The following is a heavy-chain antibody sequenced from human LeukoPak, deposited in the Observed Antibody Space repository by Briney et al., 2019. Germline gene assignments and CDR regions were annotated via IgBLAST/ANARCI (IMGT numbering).Heavy chain of an antibody. V-gene: IGHV4-39*07. CDR1: GGSISSSSYY. CDR2: IYYSGST. D-gene: IGHD1-26*01. J-gene: IGHJ3*02. CDR3: ARVRWELPGGAFGI. Sequence: PSETLSLTCTVSGGSISSSSYYWGWIRQPPGKGLEWIGSIYYSGSTYYNPSLKSRVTISVDTSKNQFSLKLSSVTAADTAVYYCARVRWELPGGAFGIWGQGTMVTVSS.